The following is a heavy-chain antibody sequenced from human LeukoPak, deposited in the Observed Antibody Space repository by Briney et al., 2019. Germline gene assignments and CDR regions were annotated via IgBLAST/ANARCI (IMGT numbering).Heavy chain of an antibody. D-gene: IGHD3-3*01. J-gene: IGHJ5*02. CDR1: GYSFTNYW. CDR3: AGSSVNWFDP. CDR2: IFPGDSHT. V-gene: IGHV5-51*01. Sequence: GESLKISCKGSGYSFTNYWIGWVRQMTGKGPEWMGIIFPGDSHTRYSPSFQGQVTMSADKSISTAYLQWSSLRASDTAMYYCAGSSVNWFDPWGQGTLVTVSS.